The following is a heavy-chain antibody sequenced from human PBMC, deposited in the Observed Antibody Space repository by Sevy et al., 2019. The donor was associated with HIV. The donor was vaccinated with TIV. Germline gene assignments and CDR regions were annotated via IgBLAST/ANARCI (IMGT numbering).Heavy chain of an antibody. CDR3: ARRYFDL. J-gene: IGHJ4*02. CDR2: IRQDGNEI. Sequence: GGSLRLSGRGSGFTFSSFWMQWVRQAPGKGLGWVANIRQDGNEIYYVDSVKGRFTISRDNAKNALYLQMDGLRVEDTAVYYCARRYFDLWGQGTQVTVSS. V-gene: IGHV3-7*01. CDR1: GFTFSSFW.